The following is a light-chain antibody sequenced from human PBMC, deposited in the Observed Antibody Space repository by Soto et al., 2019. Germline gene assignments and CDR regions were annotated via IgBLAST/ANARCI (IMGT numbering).Light chain of an antibody. J-gene: IGKJ3*01. CDR2: AAS. V-gene: IGKV1-12*01. Sequence: DIQMTQSPSFVSASVGDRVTITCRASQGISTWLAWYQQKPGKAPNLLIYAASNLQNGVPSRFSGSAAAKVFTLTISRVQPEDFANYYCQQSDTFPISFGPGTKVDVK. CDR1: QGISTW. CDR3: QQSDTFPIS.